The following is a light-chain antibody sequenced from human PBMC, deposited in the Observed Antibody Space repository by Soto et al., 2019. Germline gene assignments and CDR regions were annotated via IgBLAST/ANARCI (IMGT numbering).Light chain of an antibody. J-gene: IGKJ3*01. CDR1: QSVSTL. CDR3: QESYSSPFT. CDR2: TAS. V-gene: IGKV1-39*01. Sequence: DIQMTQSPSSLSASIWDRVIITCRTSQSVSTLLNWYRHKPGEAPRLLIYTASTLHGGVPSRFSGSGSGTEFTLTISSLQPEDFATYYCQESYSSPFTIGPGTRVDVK.